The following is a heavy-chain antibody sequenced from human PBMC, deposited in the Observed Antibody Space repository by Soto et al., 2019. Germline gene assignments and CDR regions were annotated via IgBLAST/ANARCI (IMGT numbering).Heavy chain of an antibody. CDR3: ARGQSYYDSSGYYPFFDY. CDR1: GGSFSGYY. D-gene: IGHD3-22*01. J-gene: IGHJ4*02. CDR2: INHSGST. Sequence: PSETLSLTCAVYGGSFSGYYWSWVRQPPGEGLEWIGEINHSGSTNYNPSLKSRVTISVDTSKNQFSLKLSSVTAADTAVYYCARGQSYYDSSGYYPFFDYWGQGTLVTVSS. V-gene: IGHV4-34*01.